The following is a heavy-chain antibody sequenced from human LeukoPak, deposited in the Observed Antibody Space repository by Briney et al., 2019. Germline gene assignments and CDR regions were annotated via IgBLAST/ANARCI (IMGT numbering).Heavy chain of an antibody. Sequence: ASVKVSCKASGYTFTSYYMHWVRQAPGQGLEWMGWINPHSGGTNYAQKFQGRVTMTRDTSISTAYMELSRLRSDDTAVYYCARLGIAAAGAFRDYWGQGTLVTVSS. CDR2: INPHSGGT. J-gene: IGHJ4*02. CDR1: GYTFTSYY. V-gene: IGHV1-2*02. CDR3: ARLGIAAAGAFRDY. D-gene: IGHD6-13*01.